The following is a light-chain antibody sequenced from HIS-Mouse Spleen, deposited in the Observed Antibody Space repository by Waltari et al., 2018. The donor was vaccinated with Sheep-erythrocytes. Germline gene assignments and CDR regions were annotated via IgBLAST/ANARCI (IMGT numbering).Light chain of an antibody. J-gene: IGLJ1*01. CDR1: SSDFGGYNY. CDR3: QSYDSSLSGYV. V-gene: IGLV2-11*01. CDR2: DVS. Sequence: QSALTQPRSVSGSPGQSVTISCTGTSSDFGGYNYVSWYQQHPGKAPKLMIYDVSKRPSGVPDRFSGSKSGTSASLAITGLQAEDEADYYCQSYDSSLSGYVFGTGTKVTVL.